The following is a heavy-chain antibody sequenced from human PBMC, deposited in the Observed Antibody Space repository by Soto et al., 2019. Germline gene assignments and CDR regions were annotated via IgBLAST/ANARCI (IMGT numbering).Heavy chain of an antibody. CDR2: ISAHNGNT. V-gene: IGHV1-18*01. CDR1: GYTFTSYG. CDR3: AIGRYGEY. Sequence: QVHLVQSGAEVKKPGASVKVSCKASGYTFTSYGITWVRQAPGQGLEWMGWISAHNGNTDYAQKLQGRVIVTRDTSTSTAYMELRSLRSDDTAVYYCAIGRYGEYWGQGVLVTVSS. J-gene: IGHJ4*02. D-gene: IGHD3-10*01.